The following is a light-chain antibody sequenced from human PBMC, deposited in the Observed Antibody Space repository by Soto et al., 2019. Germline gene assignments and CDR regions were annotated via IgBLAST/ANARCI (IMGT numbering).Light chain of an antibody. V-gene: IGLV3-21*02. CDR3: QVWDSSSDHPV. Sequence: YELTQPPSVSVAPGQTPRITCGGNDIGSQSVHWYQQKPGQAPVLVVYDDSDRPSGIPERFSGSNSGNTATLTISRVEAGDEADYYCQVWDSSSDHPVFGGGTKLTVL. CDR1: DIGSQS. J-gene: IGLJ2*01. CDR2: DDS.